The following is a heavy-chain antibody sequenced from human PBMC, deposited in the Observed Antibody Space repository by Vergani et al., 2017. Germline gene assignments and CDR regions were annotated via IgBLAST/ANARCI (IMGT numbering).Heavy chain of an antibody. CDR2: IYYSGST. V-gene: IGHV4-39*01. D-gene: IGHD1-26*01. Sequence: QLQLQESGPGLVKPSETLSLTCTVSGGSISSSSYYWGWIRQPPGKGLEWIGSIYYSGSTYYNPSLRSPVTISVATSKDQFSLKLSAVTAADPAVYYCARLDVGWELLAGYWGQGTLVTVSS. J-gene: IGHJ4*02. CDR1: GGSISSSSYY. CDR3: ARLDVGWELLAGY.